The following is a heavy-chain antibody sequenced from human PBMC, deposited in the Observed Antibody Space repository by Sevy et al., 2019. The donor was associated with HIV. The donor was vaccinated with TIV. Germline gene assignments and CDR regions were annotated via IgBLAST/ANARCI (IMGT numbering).Heavy chain of an antibody. CDR3: ARESRGSLEGFDI. CDR2: INSDGNYR. D-gene: IGHD1-26*01. Sequence: GGSLRLSCAASGFTFSTYWMHWVRQAPGKGLVWVSRINSDGNYRSYVESVEGRFTISRDNAKNTLFLQMNRLRVEDTAVYYCARESRGSLEGFDIWGQGTMVTVSS. V-gene: IGHV3-74*01. J-gene: IGHJ3*02. CDR1: GFTFSTYW.